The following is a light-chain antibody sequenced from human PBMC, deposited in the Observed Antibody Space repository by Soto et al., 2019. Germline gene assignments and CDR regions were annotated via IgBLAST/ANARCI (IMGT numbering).Light chain of an antibody. CDR3: QQYGGSPIT. J-gene: IGKJ5*01. CDR2: GAS. V-gene: IGKV3-20*01. Sequence: EVVLTQSPGTLSLSPGGRATLSCRASQSVRRRLAWYQQSPGQSPRLLISGASMRASGVPVRFIGSGSGTDCTLTITRLEPEEFAVYYCQQYGGSPITVGLGTRLEIK. CDR1: QSVRRR.